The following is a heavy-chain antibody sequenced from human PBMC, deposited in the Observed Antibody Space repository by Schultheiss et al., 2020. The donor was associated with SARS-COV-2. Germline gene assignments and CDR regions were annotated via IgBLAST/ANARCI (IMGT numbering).Heavy chain of an antibody. CDR1: GGTFSSYA. J-gene: IGHJ4*02. CDR2: IIPIFGTA. CDR3: ARDLPFTMVRGVLDY. V-gene: IGHV1-69*13. D-gene: IGHD3-10*01. Sequence: SVKVSCKASGGTFSSYAISWVRQAPGQGLEWMGGIIPIFGTANYAQKFQGRVTITADESTSTAYMELSSLRSEDTAVYYCARDLPFTMVRGVLDYWGQGTLVTVSS.